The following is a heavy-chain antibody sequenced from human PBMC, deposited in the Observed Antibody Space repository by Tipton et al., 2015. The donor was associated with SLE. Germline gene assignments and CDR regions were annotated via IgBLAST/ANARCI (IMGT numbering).Heavy chain of an antibody. V-gene: IGHV4-4*07. J-gene: IGHJ2*01. CDR3: AREFLNPVTTVHYYFDL. CDR1: GGSISSYY. D-gene: IGHD4-11*01. Sequence: GLVKPSETLSLTCTVSGGSISSYYWSWIRQPAGGGLEWIGRIYTNENTNYNPSLKSRVTMSVDTSKNHFSLKLISVTAADTAVYYCAREFLNPVTTVHYYFDLWGRGTLVTVSS. CDR2: IYTNENT.